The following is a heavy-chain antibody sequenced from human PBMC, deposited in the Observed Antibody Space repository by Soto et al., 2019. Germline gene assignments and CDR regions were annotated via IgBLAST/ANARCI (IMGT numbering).Heavy chain of an antibody. CDR2: SRNKANSYNT. D-gene: IGHD3-16*01. CDR3: ARDTGGSYAY. V-gene: IGHV3-72*01. J-gene: IGHJ4*02. Sequence: EVQLVQSGGGLVQPGGSLRLSCAASGFTFSDYYMDWVRQVPEKGLEWLGRSRNKANSYNTEYAPSVKGRFSISRDDSKGSMYLQMNSLKSEDSAVYYCARDTGGSYAYWGQGALVTVSS. CDR1: GFTFSDYY.